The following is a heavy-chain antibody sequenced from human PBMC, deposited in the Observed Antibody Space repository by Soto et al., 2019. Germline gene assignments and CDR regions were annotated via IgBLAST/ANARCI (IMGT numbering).Heavy chain of an antibody. Sequence: QVQLQESGPGLVKASETLSLTCTVSGGSINDFYWSWIRLPPGKGLEWVGYIYYSGSTDYNPALRGRVTISVYTSKNQFSLKLRSVTAADTSLYYCARVGGVAARTFDDWGQGTLVTVSS. CDR1: GGSINDFY. D-gene: IGHD3-16*01. V-gene: IGHV4-59*01. J-gene: IGHJ4*01. CDR3: ARVGGVAARTFDD. CDR2: IYYSGST.